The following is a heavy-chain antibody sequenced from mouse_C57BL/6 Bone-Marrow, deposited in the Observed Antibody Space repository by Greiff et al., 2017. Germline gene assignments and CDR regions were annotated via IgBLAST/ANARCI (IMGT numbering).Heavy chain of an antibody. CDR3: ATPITYGSSLMDY. J-gene: IGHJ4*01. CDR1: GFNIKDYY. CDR2: IDPEDGET. V-gene: IGHV14-2*01. D-gene: IGHD1-1*01. Sequence: EVKLVESGAELVKPGASVKLSCTASGFNIKDYYMHWVKQRTEQGLEWIGRIDPEDGETKYAPKFQGKATITADTSSNTAYLQLSSLTSEDTAVYYCATPITYGSSLMDYWGQGTSVTVSS.